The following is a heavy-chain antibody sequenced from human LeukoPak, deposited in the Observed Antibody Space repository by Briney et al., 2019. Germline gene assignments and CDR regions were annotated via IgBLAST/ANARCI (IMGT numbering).Heavy chain of an antibody. V-gene: IGHV1-8*01. J-gene: IGHJ6*03. Sequence: AASVRVSCKASGYTFTSYDMNWVRQATGQGPEWMGRMNPNNGNTGYAQKLQGRITITSNTSISTAYMEMSSLRSVDTAVNYCARSYGYYNYMDVWGKGTTVTVAS. D-gene: IGHD3-10*01. CDR2: MNPNNGNT. CDR3: ARSYGYYNYMDV. CDR1: GYTFTSYD.